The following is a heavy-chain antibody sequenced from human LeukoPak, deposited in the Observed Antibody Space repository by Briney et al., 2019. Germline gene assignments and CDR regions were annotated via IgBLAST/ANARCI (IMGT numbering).Heavy chain of an antibody. Sequence: SETLSLTCTVSGGSISNTFYYWGWIRQPPGKGLEWIGSINYSGSTYYNPSLKSRVTISIDTSKNQFSLKLTSVTAADTAVYYCARDLTDSSGYYFFDYWGQGTLVTVSS. D-gene: IGHD3-22*01. CDR1: GGSISNTFYY. J-gene: IGHJ4*02. CDR3: ARDLTDSSGYYFFDY. CDR2: INYSGST. V-gene: IGHV4-39*07.